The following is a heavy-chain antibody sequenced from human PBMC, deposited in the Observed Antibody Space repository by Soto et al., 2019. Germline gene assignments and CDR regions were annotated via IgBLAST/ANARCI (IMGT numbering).Heavy chain of an antibody. CDR2: IIPIFGTA. CDR1: GGTFSSYA. D-gene: IGHD1-1*01. Sequence: GASVKVSCKASGGTFSSYAISWVRQAPGQGLEWMGGIIPIFGTANYAQKFQGRVTISRDNAKNSLYLQMNSLRVEDTAVYYCARGGRPDDWGQGTQVTVSS. J-gene: IGHJ4*02. V-gene: IGHV1-69*05. CDR3: ARGGRPDD.